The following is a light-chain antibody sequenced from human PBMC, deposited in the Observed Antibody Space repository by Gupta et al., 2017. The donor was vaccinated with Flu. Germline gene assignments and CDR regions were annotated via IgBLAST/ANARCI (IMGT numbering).Light chain of an antibody. CDR1: ESIRIY. V-gene: IGKV1-39*01. CDR2: AAS. CDR3: QQSHSYLPFT. J-gene: IGKJ3*01. Sequence: DIQMTQSPSSLSASVGDRITITCRASESIRIYLDWYQQKPGKDPTLLIYAASSWQSGVPSRFSGSGSGTDFTLTISSLQHEDFAAYYCQQSHSYLPFTFGHGTKVEIK.